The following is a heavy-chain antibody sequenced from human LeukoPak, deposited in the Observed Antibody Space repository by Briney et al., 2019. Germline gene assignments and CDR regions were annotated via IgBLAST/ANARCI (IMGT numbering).Heavy chain of an antibody. CDR3: AREGDVDTAMVTVY. J-gene: IGHJ4*02. CDR1: GGSISRYY. V-gene: IGHV4-4*07. D-gene: IGHD5-18*01. Sequence: PSETLSLTCTVSGGSISRYYWSWIRQPAGKGLEWIGRIYTSGSTSYNPSLKSRVTISVDTSKNQFSLKLSSVTAADTAVYYCAREGDVDTAMVTVYWGQGTLVTVSS. CDR2: IYTSGST.